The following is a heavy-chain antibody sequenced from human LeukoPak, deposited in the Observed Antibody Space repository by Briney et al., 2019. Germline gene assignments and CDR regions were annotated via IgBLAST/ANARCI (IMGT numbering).Heavy chain of an antibody. CDR1: GFTFSSSA. CDR2: ISGSGGST. V-gene: IGHV3-23*01. J-gene: IGHJ6*02. Sequence: PGGSPRLSCAASGFTFSSSAMSWVRQAPGKGLEWVSAISGSGGSTYYADSVKGRFTISRDNSKNTLYLQMNSLRAEDTAVYYCASALEWLLDGMDVWGQGTTVTVSS. CDR3: ASALEWLLDGMDV. D-gene: IGHD3-3*01.